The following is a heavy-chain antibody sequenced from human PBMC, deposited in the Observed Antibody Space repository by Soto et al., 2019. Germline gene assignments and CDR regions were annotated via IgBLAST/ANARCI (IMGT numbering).Heavy chain of an antibody. CDR2: INHSGST. D-gene: IGHD2-21*01. J-gene: IGHJ6*02. V-gene: IGHV4-34*01. Sequence: SETLSLTCAVYGGSFSGYYWSWIRQPPGKGLEWIGEINHSGSTNYNPSLKSRVTISVDTSKNQFSLKLSSVTAADTAVYYCARGPGWPLAFYGMAVWGQGTTVTVSS. CDR3: ARGPGWPLAFYGMAV. CDR1: GGSFSGYY.